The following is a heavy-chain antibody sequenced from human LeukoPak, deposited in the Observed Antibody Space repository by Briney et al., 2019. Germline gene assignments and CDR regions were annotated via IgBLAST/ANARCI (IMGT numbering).Heavy chain of an antibody. Sequence: PGRSLRLSCAASGFTFSSYGMHWVRQAPGKGLEWVAVISYDGSNKYYADSVKGRFTISRDNSKNTLYLQMNSLRAEDTAVYYCAKARLRAGDPIADGGEGTLVTVPS. CDR3: AKARLRAGDPIAD. J-gene: IGHJ4*02. CDR2: ISYDGSNK. CDR1: GFTFSSYG. V-gene: IGHV3-30*18. D-gene: IGHD2-21*02.